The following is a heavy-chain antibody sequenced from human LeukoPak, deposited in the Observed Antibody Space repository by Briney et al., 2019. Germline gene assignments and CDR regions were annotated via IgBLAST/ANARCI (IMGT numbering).Heavy chain of an antibody. D-gene: IGHD2-15*01. CDR3: ARGSGPWGWFDP. CDR2: IYYSGST. V-gene: IGHV4-31*03. Sequence: SETLSLTCTVSGGSISSGGYYWSWIRQHPGKGLEWIGYIYYSGSTYYNPSLKSRVTISVDTSKNQFSLKLSSVTAADTAAYYCARGSGPWGWFDPWGQGTLVTVSS. J-gene: IGHJ5*02. CDR1: GGSISSGGYY.